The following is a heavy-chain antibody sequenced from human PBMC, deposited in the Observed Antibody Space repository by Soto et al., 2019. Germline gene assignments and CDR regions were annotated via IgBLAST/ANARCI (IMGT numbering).Heavy chain of an antibody. CDR2: ISSSSSYI. CDR3: ASGGGSKGWFDP. Sequence: EVQLVESGGGLVKPGGSLRLSCAASGFTFSSYSMNWVRQAPGKGLEWVSSISSSSSYIYYADSVKGRFTISRDNAKNSLYLQMNRLRAEDTAVYYCASGGGSKGWFDPWGQGTLVTVSS. J-gene: IGHJ5*02. CDR1: GFTFSSYS. V-gene: IGHV3-21*01. D-gene: IGHD2-15*01.